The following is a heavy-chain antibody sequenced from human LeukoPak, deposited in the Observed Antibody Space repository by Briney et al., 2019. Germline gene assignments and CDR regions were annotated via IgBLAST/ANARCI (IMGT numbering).Heavy chain of an antibody. Sequence: PGGSLRLSCAASGFTFSSYGMSWVRQAPGKGLEWVSAISGSGGSTYYADSVKGRFTISRDNSKNTLYLQMNSLRAEDTAVYYCAKDSGRLRYFDWLLSPFDYWGQGTLVTVSS. CDR3: AKDSGRLRYFDWLLSPFDY. V-gene: IGHV3-23*01. J-gene: IGHJ4*02. CDR2: ISGSGGST. D-gene: IGHD3-9*01. CDR1: GFTFSSYG.